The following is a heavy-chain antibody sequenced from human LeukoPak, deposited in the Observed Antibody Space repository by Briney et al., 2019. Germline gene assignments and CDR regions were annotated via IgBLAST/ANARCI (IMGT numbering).Heavy chain of an antibody. D-gene: IGHD7-27*01. CDR3: ARGPNWALDY. J-gene: IGHJ4*02. CDR1: GFTFGSYS. V-gene: IGHV3-48*02. Sequence: GGSLRLSCAASGFTFGSYSMNWVRQAPGKGLEWISYISGSSSAIYYADSVKGRFTISRDNAKNSLYLQMSRLRDEDTAVYYCARGPNWALDYWGQGTLVTVSS. CDR2: ISGSSSAI.